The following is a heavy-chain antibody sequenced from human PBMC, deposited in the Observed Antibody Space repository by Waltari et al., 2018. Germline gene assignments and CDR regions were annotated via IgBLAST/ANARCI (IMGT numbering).Heavy chain of an antibody. CDR3: AKGHDYGDPPFFN. J-gene: IGHJ4*02. Sequence: EVQLLESGGGLVQPGGSLRLSCAASGFTFSSYAMGWVRQAPGKGLGWVSASSGSGGSTYDADAVKGRFTISRDNSKNTLYLQMNSLRAEDTAVYYCAKGHDYGDPPFFNWGQGTLVTVSS. CDR1: GFTFSSYA. D-gene: IGHD4-17*01. V-gene: IGHV3-23*01. CDR2: SSGSGGST.